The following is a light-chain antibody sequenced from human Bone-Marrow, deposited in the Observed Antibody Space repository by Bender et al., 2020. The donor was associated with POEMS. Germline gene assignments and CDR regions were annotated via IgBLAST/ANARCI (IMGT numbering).Light chain of an antibody. CDR2: INN. J-gene: IGLJ3*02. V-gene: IGLV1-44*01. Sequence: QSVLTQSPSASGTPGQRVTISCSGSSSNIGTNPVHWYQQLPGTAPKLLIYINNQRPSWVPDRFSGSTSGTSASLAISGLQSEDEADYYCAAWEDSLNGWVFGGGTKLTVL. CDR1: SSNIGTNP. CDR3: AAWEDSLNGWV.